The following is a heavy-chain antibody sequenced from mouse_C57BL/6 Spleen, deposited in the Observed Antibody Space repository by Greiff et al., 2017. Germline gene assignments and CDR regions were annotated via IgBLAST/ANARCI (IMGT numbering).Heavy chain of an antibody. Sequence: VQLQESGAELVMPGASVKLSCKASGYTFTSYWMHWVKQRPGQGLEWIGEIDPSDSYTNYNQKFKGKSTLTVDKSSSTAYMQLSSLTSEDSAVYYCARDLTTVVARGYYFDYWGQGTTLTVSS. V-gene: IGHV1-69*01. CDR1: GYTFTSYW. CDR3: ARDLTTVVARGYYFDY. D-gene: IGHD1-1*01. CDR2: IDPSDSYT. J-gene: IGHJ2*01.